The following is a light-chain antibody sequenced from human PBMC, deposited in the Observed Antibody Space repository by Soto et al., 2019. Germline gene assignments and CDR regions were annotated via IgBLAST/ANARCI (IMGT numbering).Light chain of an antibody. Sequence: SYELTQPPSVSVSPGQTASITCSGDKLGNRYTCWYQQKPGQSPVLVIYQDSKRPSGIPERFSGSNSGNTATLTISGTQAMDEADYYCQAWDRGTEVFGSGTKVTVL. CDR1: KLGNRY. CDR2: QDS. J-gene: IGLJ1*01. CDR3: QAWDRGTEV. V-gene: IGLV3-1*01.